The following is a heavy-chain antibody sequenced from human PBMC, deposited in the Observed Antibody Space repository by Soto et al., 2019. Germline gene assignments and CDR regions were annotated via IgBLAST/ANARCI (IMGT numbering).Heavy chain of an antibody. V-gene: IGHV3-30*03. Sequence: PGGSLRLSCAASGFTISSYGMHWVRQAPGKGLEWVAVISYDARNKYYADSVKGRFTISRDNSKNTLYLQMDSLRAEDTAVYYCARVTTIVGVVITKPPIGMGISAPGSTVTVSS. CDR1: GFTISSYG. J-gene: IGHJ6*02. CDR2: ISYDARNK. D-gene: IGHD3-3*01. CDR3: ARVTTIVGVVITKPPIGMGI.